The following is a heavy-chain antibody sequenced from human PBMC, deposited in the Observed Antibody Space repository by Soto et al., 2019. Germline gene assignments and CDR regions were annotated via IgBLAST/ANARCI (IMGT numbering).Heavy chain of an antibody. Sequence: EVQLLESGGGLVQPGGSLRLSCSASGFTFTTYAMSWVRQAPGKGLEWVSGVSGSGGNTYYADSVKGRFTISRDNSKNTLYLQLNRLRAEDTAVYYCAKDTGAGDGNYFDSWGQGTLVTVSS. V-gene: IGHV3-23*01. D-gene: IGHD3-10*01. CDR3: AKDTGAGDGNYFDS. CDR2: VSGSGGNT. J-gene: IGHJ4*02. CDR1: GFTFTTYA.